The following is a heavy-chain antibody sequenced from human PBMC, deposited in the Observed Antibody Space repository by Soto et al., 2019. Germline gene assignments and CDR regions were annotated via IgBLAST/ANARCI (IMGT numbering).Heavy chain of an antibody. Sequence: QITLKDPGPTLVKPTQTLTLTCTFSGFSLSTSGVGVGWIRQPPGKALEWLALIYWNDDNRYSPSLKSRLTITKDTSKNQVVLTMTNMDPVDTATYYCAHSQDDYGDYSYFDYWGQGTLVTVSS. D-gene: IGHD4-17*01. CDR3: AHSQDDYGDYSYFDY. J-gene: IGHJ4*02. V-gene: IGHV2-5*01. CDR2: IYWNDDN. CDR1: GFSLSTSGVG.